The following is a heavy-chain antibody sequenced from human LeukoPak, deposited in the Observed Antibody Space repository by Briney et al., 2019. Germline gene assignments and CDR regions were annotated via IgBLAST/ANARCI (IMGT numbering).Heavy chain of an antibody. J-gene: IGHJ6*03. CDR1: GFTFSSYA. D-gene: IGHD2-2*01. V-gene: IGHV3-23*01. Sequence: GGSLRLSCAASGFTFSSYAMSWVRQAPGKGLEWVSAISGSGGSTYYADSVKGRFTISRDNSKNTLYLQMNSLRAEDTAVYYCAKKYQLQYSYYYYYMDVWGKGTTVTVSS. CDR2: ISGSGGST. CDR3: AKKYQLQYSYYYYYMDV.